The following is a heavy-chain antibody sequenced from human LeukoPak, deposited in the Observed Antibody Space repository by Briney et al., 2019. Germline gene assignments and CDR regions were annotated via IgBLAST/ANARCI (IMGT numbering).Heavy chain of an antibody. CDR3: ARWLYSSGWAIDY. D-gene: IGHD6-19*01. Sequence: QAGGSLRLSCAASGFTFSSYAMHWVRQAPGKGLEWVAVISYDGSNKYYADSVKGRFTISRGNSKNTLYLQMNSLRAEDTAVYYCARWLYSSGWAIDYWGQGTLVTVSS. CDR2: ISYDGSNK. CDR1: GFTFSSYA. V-gene: IGHV3-30*04. J-gene: IGHJ4*02.